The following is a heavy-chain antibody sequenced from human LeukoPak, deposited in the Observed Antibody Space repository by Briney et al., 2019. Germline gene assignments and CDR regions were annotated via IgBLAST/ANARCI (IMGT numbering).Heavy chain of an antibody. CDR2: ISYDGSNK. D-gene: IGHD2-8*01. CDR3: AKDVGDSRYCTNGVCYLDY. Sequence: GGSLRLSCAASGFTFGSYGMHWVRQAPGKGLEWVAVISYDGSNKYYADSVKGRFTISRDNSKNTLYLQMNSLRAEDTAVYYCAKDVGDSRYCTNGVCYLDYWGQGTLVTVSS. CDR1: GFTFGSYG. V-gene: IGHV3-30*18. J-gene: IGHJ4*02.